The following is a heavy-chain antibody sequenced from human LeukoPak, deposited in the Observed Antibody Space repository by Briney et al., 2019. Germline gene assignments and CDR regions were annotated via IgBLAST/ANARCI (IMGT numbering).Heavy chain of an antibody. D-gene: IGHD2-2*01. CDR3: ARKEAYCSSTSCYYYYYYMDV. J-gene: IGHJ6*03. Sequence: PSETLSLTCTVSAYSISSGYYWGWIRQPPGKGLEWIGSIYYSGSTNYNPSLKSRVTMSVDTSKNQFSLKLSSVTAADTAVYYCARKEAYCSSTSCYYYYYYMDVWGKGTTVTVSS. CDR1: AYSISSGYY. V-gene: IGHV4-38-2*02. CDR2: IYYSGST.